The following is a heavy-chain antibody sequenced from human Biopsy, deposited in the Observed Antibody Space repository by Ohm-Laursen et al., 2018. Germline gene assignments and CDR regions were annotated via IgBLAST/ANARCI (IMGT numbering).Heavy chain of an antibody. J-gene: IGHJ4*02. CDR2: ISDSGGST. CDR1: GFTFSSFA. Sequence: GSLRLSCTASGFTFSSFAMSWVRQAPGKGLVWVSGISDSGGSTHYADSVKGRLSISRDTSKNTLYLQMNSLRAEDTAVYYCAKDVFGGFSGSTDYYAYYFDSWGQGTLVTVSS. D-gene: IGHD3-10*02. CDR3: AKDVFGGFSGSTDYYAYYFDS. V-gene: IGHV3-23*01.